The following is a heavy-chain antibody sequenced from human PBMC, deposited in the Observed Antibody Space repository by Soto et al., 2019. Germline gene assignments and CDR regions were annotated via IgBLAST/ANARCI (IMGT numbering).Heavy chain of an antibody. CDR2: ISSSGSTI. J-gene: IGHJ3*02. Sequence: PGGSLRLSCAASGFTFSDYYVSWIRQAPGKGLEWVSYISSSGSTIYYADSVKGRFTISRDNAKNSLYLQMNSLRAEDTAVYYCARDSDITMVRGVIITYAFDIWGQGTMVTVSS. CDR1: GFTFSDYY. D-gene: IGHD3-10*01. V-gene: IGHV3-11*01. CDR3: ARDSDITMVRGVIITYAFDI.